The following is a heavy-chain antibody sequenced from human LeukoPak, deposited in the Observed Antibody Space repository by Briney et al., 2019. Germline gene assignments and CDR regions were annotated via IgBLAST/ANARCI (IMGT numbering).Heavy chain of an antibody. J-gene: IGHJ5*02. D-gene: IGHD3-10*01. CDR1: GGSFSGYY. CDR2: INHSGST. Sequence: SETLSFTCAVYGGSFSGYYWCWIRQPPGKGLEWIGEINHSGSTNYNPSLKSRVTISVDTSKNQFSLKLSSVTAADTAVYYCARGSKLVNAYYYGLGQSRNWFDPWGQRTLVTVSS. V-gene: IGHV4-34*01. CDR3: ARGSKLVNAYYYGLGQSRNWFDP.